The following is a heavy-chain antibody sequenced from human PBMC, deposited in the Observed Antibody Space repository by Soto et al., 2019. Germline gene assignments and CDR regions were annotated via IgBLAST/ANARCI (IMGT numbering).Heavy chain of an antibody. V-gene: IGHV3-48*01. J-gene: IGHJ6*02. CDR1: GFSFNDYS. Sequence: EVQLVESGGGLVQPGGSLRLSCAASGFSFNDYSMNWVRQAPGKGLEWVSYISGSSGTIYYADSVKGRFTISRDNAKNSLYLQMNSLRAEDTAVYYCARQRSMDVWGQGTTVTVSS. CDR2: ISGSSGTI. CDR3: ARQRSMDV.